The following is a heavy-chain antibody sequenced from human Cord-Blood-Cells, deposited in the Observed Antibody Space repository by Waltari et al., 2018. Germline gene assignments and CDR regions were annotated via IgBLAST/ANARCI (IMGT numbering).Heavy chain of an antibody. Sequence: VQLLESGGGVVQPGRSLRLSCAASGFTFSSYGMHWVRQAPGTGLEWVAVISHDGSNKYYADSVKGRFTISRNNSKNTLYLQMNSLRAEDTAVYYCAKMAGGEYYGSGSYQTVWGQGTLVTVSS. CDR3: AKMAGGEYYGSGSYQTV. V-gene: IGHV3-30*18. D-gene: IGHD3-10*01. J-gene: IGHJ4*02. CDR1: GFTFSSYG. CDR2: ISHDGSNK.